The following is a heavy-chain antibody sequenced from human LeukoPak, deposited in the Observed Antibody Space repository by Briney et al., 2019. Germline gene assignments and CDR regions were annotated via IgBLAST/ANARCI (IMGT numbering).Heavy chain of an antibody. D-gene: IGHD3-22*01. J-gene: IGHJ4*02. CDR3: ARGPQRAYYYDSNGLIGY. CDR2: LNHSGST. V-gene: IGHV4-34*01. Sequence: PSETLSLTCAVYGGSFSGYYWSWIRQPQGKGLEWIGELNHSGSTNYNPSLKSRVPISVDTSKNQFSLKLSSVTAADTAVYYCARGPQRAYYYDSNGLIGYWGQGTLVTVSS. CDR1: GGSFSGYY.